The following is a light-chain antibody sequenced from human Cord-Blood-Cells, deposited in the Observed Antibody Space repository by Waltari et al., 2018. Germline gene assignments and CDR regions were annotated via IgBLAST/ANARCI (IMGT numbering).Light chain of an antibody. J-gene: IGKJ5*01. Sequence: DRVTPQPPATLPFSPCEIATLSCRASQSFSSNLAWYQQKPGQAPRLLIYGASTRATGIPARFSGSGYGTEFTFTISSLQSGDFAVYYCQQYNNWPLTFGQGTRLEIK. CDR1: QSFSSN. V-gene: IGKV3-15*01. CDR3: QQYNNWPLT. CDR2: GAS.